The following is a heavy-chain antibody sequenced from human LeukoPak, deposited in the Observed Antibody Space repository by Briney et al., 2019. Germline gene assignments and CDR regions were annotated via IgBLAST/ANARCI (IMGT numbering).Heavy chain of an antibody. D-gene: IGHD3-10*01. Sequence: SQTLSLTCAISGDSVSSNSAAWNPLKQSPSRGLEWLGRTYYRSKWYNDYAVSVKSRITINPDTSKNQFSLQLNSVTPEDTAVYYCARVVRMVRGVLDVWGQGTTVTVSS. V-gene: IGHV6-1*01. CDR2: TYYRSKWYN. J-gene: IGHJ6*02. CDR3: ARVVRMVRGVLDV. CDR1: GDSVSSNSAA.